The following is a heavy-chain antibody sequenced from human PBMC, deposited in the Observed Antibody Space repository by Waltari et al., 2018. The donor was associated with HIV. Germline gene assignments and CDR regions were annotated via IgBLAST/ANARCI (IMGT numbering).Heavy chain of an antibody. CDR2: ISSSSSTI. V-gene: IGHV3-48*01. CDR1: GFTFSSYS. CDR3: ARKGHPFYYYDSSGYVFDY. J-gene: IGHJ4*02. D-gene: IGHD3-22*01. Sequence: EVQLVESGGGLVQPGGSLRLSCAASGFTFSSYSMNWVRQAPGKGLELVAYISSSSSTIYYADSVKGRFTISRDNAKNSLYLQMNSLRAEDTAVYYCARKGHPFYYYDSSGYVFDYWGQGTLVTVSS.